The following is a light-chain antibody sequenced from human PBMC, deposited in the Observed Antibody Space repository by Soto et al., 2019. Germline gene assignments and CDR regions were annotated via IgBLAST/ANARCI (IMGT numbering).Light chain of an antibody. J-gene: IGKJ4*01. CDR3: HQRSNWPPT. CDR1: QSVSSN. V-gene: IGKV3-11*01. CDR2: DAS. Sequence: ENVWTQSPATLSLSPGERATLSCRASQSVSSNLAWYQHKPGQAPRLLIYDASNRATGIPARFSGSGSGTDFTITISSLQPEDFAVYYCHQRSNWPPTFGGGTKVEIK.